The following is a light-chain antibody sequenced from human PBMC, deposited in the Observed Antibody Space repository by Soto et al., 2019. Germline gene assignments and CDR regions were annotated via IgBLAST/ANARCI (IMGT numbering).Light chain of an antibody. CDR3: QQRYNWPPVT. CDR1: QSVSSH. Sequence: EIVLTQSPATLSLSPGERATVSCRASQSVSSHLAWYQQKPGQAPRLLIYYASIRATGIPARFSGSGSGTDFTLTITSLEPEDFAVYYCQQRYNWPPVTFGQGTRLRL. J-gene: IGKJ5*01. V-gene: IGKV3-11*01. CDR2: YAS.